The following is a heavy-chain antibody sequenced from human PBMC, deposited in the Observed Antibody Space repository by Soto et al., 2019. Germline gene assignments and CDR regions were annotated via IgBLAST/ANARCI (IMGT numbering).Heavy chain of an antibody. V-gene: IGHV4-30-2*01. D-gene: IGHD3-22*01. CDR1: GGSISSGGYS. J-gene: IGHJ5*02. Sequence: QLQLQESGSGLVKPSQTLSLTCAVSGGSISSGGYSWSRIRQPPGKGLEWIGYIYHSGSTYYNPSLKSRVTISVDRSKNQFSLKLSSVTAADTAVYYCARAEEAYYDSSGLIGSGFDPWGQGTLVTVSS. CDR2: IYHSGST. CDR3: ARAEEAYYDSSGLIGSGFDP.